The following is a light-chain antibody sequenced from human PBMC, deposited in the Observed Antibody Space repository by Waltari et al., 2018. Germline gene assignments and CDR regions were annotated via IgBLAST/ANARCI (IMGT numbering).Light chain of an antibody. Sequence: TQPHSVSGSPGETVIISCTGSGGRIASNFVQWYQQRPGRAPAAVIYENNQRPSVVLDLFSGPIDGSANSASLTISGLQSEDEADYYCQSYDHAFPVVFGGGTKLTVL. CDR1: GGRIASNF. CDR3: QSYDHAFPVV. V-gene: IGLV6-57*02. J-gene: IGLJ3*02. CDR2: ENN.